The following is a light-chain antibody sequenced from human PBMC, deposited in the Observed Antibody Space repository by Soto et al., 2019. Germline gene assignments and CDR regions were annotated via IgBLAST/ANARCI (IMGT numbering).Light chain of an antibody. CDR3: SSYTSSSTPLYV. CDR2: EVS. J-gene: IGLJ1*01. V-gene: IGLV2-14*01. Sequence: QSVLTQPASVSGSPGQSITISCTGTSSDVGGYNYVSWYQQHPGKAPKLMIYEVSNRPSGVSNRFSGSKSGNTASLTISGLQAEDEADYYSSSYTSSSTPLYVFGTGTKLTVL. CDR1: SSDVGGYNY.